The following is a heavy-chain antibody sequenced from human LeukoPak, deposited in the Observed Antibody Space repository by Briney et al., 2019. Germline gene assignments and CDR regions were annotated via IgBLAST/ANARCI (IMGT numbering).Heavy chain of an antibody. D-gene: IGHD4-17*01. V-gene: IGHV4-4*09. CDR1: GGSISSYY. Sequence: SETLSLTCTVSGGSISSYYWSWIRQPPGKGLEWIGYIYTSGSTNYNPSLKSRVTISVDTSKNQFSLKLSPVTAADTAVYYWARHGHYGDYDAFDIWGQGTMVTVSS. J-gene: IGHJ3*02. CDR2: IYTSGST. CDR3: ARHGHYGDYDAFDI.